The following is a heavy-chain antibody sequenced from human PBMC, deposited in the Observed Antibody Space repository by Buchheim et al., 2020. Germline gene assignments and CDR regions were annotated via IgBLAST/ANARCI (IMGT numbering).Heavy chain of an antibody. CDR1: GFTFSNYG. D-gene: IGHD6-19*01. CDR3: AKGQSSGWEAVDY. J-gene: IGHJ4*02. CDR2: ISYDGSNK. V-gene: IGHV3-30*18. Sequence: QVQLVESGGGVVQPGRSLRLSCAASGFTFSNYGIHWVRQAPGKGLEWVAVISYDGSNKYYADSVKGRFTISRDNSKNTLYLQMNSLRAEDTAVYYCAKGQSSGWEAVDYWGQGTL.